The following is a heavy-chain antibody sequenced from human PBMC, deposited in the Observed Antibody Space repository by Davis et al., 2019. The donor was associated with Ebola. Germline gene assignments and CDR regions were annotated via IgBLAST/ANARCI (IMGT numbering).Heavy chain of an antibody. CDR2: INHSGST. CDR3: ARVGPFAFWSGYYVTWFDP. V-gene: IGHV4-34*01. D-gene: IGHD3-3*01. CDR1: GGSISSYN. Sequence: MPSETLSLTCTVSGGSISSYNWSWIRQPPGKGLEWIGEINHSGSTNYNPSLKSRVTISVDTSKNQFSLKLSSVTAADTAVYFCARVGPFAFWSGYYVTWFDPWGQGTLVTVSS. J-gene: IGHJ5*02.